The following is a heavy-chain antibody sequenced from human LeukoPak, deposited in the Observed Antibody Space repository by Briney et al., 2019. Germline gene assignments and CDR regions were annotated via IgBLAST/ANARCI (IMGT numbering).Heavy chain of an antibody. CDR3: ATYKGKVRGVTIYYYYYMDV. CDR2: IIPIFGTA. J-gene: IGHJ6*03. D-gene: IGHD3-10*01. V-gene: IGHV1-69*13. Sequence: SVKVSCKASGGTFSSYAISWVRQAPGQGLEWMGGIIPIFGTANYAQKFQGRVTITADESTSTAYMELRSLRAEDTAVYYCATYKGKVRGVTIYYYYYMDVWGKGTTVTISS. CDR1: GGTFSSYA.